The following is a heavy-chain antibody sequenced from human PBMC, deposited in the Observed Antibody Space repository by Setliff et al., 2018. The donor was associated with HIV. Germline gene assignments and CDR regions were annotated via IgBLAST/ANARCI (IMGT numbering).Heavy chain of an antibody. CDR3: ARHLYYYDSSGYLQPYYYMDV. Sequence: SETLSLTCTVPSGSVSSSTYYWSWIRQHPGKGLEWIGYIYYSGSTYYNPSLKSRVTISVDTSKNQFSLRLTSVTAADTAVYYCARHLYYYDSSGYLQPYYYMDVWGKGTTVTVSS. CDR1: SGSVSSSTYY. J-gene: IGHJ6*03. D-gene: IGHD3-22*01. CDR2: IYYSGST. V-gene: IGHV4-30-4*01.